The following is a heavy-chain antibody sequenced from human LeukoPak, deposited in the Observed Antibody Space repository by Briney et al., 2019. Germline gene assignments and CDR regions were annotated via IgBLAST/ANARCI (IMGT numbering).Heavy chain of an antibody. Sequence: GGSLRLSCAASGFTFSSYAMSWVRQAPGKGLEWVSAISGSGGSTYYADSVKGRFTISRDNSKNTLYLQMSSLRAEDTAVYYCAKDPRVPAANYYFDYWGQGTLVTVSS. V-gene: IGHV3-23*01. CDR1: GFTFSSYA. CDR3: AKDPRVPAANYYFDY. J-gene: IGHJ4*02. D-gene: IGHD2-2*01. CDR2: ISGSGGST.